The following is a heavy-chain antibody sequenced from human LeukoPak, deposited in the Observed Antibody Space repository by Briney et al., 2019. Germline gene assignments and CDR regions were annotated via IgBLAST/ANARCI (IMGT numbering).Heavy chain of an antibody. D-gene: IGHD4-17*01. CDR2: INPNSGGT. Sequence: GASLKVSCKTSGYTFTGYYMHWVRQAPGQGLEWMGWINPNSGGTNYAQKFQGRVTMTRDTSISTAYMELSRLRSDDTAVYYCARKIYGDYATDYWGQGALVTVSS. J-gene: IGHJ4*02. V-gene: IGHV1-2*02. CDR1: GYTFTGYY. CDR3: ARKIYGDYATDY.